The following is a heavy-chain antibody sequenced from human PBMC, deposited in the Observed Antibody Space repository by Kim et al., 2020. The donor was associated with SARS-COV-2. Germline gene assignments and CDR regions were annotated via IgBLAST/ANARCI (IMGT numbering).Heavy chain of an antibody. CDR2: IYYSGST. CDR3: ASATPVLRYFDWSSLFDY. CDR1: GGSISSSSYY. J-gene: IGHJ4*02. Sequence: SETLSLTCTVSGGSISSSSYYWGWIRQPPGKGLEWIGSIYYSGSTYYNPSLKSRVTISVDTSKNQFSLKLSSVTAADTAVYYCASATPVLRYFDWSSLFDYWGQGTLVTVSS. D-gene: IGHD3-9*01. V-gene: IGHV4-39*01.